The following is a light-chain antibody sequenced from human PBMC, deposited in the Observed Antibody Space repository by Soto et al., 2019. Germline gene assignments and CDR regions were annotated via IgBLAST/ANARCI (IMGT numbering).Light chain of an antibody. CDR3: AAWDDSLSAVV. CDR2: RNN. CDR1: SSNIGTNY. V-gene: IGLV1-47*01. Sequence: QLVLTQPPSASGTPGQRVTISCSGSSSNIGTNYVYWYKQFPGTAPKLLIYRNNQRPSGVPDRFSGSKSGTSGSLAISGLRSEDEADYYCAAWDDSLSAVVFGGGTKLTVL. J-gene: IGLJ2*01.